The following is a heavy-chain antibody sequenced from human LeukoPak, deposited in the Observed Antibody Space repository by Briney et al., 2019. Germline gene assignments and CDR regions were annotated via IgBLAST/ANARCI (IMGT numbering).Heavy chain of an antibody. J-gene: IGHJ3*02. D-gene: IGHD1-1*01. Sequence: SETLSPTCTVSGGSISSGDYYWSWIHQPPGKGLEWIGYIYYSGSTYYNPSLKSRVTISVNTSKNQFSLELSSVTAADTAVYYCARETTLSNAFDIWGQGTMVTVSS. CDR1: GGSISSGDYY. V-gene: IGHV4-30-4*01. CDR3: ARETTLSNAFDI. CDR2: IYYSGST.